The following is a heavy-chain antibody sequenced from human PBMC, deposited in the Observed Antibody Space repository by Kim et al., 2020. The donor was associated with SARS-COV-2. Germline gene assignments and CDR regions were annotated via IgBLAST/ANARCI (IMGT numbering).Heavy chain of an antibody. CDR3: ARSQAGFDY. Sequence: GSTNYNPSLKSRVTISVDTSKNQFSLKLSSVTAADTAVYYCARSQAGFDYWGQGTLVTVSS. CDR2: GST. V-gene: IGHV4-34*01. J-gene: IGHJ4*02.